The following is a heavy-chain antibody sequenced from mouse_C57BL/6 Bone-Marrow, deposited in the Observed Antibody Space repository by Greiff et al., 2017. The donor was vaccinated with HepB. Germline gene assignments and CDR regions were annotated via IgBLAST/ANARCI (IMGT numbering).Heavy chain of an antibody. J-gene: IGHJ3*01. CDR3: TTYYGSSAWFAY. V-gene: IGHV14-4*01. D-gene: IGHD1-1*01. Sequence: EVQGVESGAELVRPGASVKLSCTASGFNIKDDYMHWVKQRPEQGLEWIGWIDPENGDTEYASKFQGKATITADTSSNTAYLQLSSLTSEDTAVYYCTTYYGSSAWFAYWGQGTLVTVSA. CDR1: GFNIKDDY. CDR2: IDPENGDT.